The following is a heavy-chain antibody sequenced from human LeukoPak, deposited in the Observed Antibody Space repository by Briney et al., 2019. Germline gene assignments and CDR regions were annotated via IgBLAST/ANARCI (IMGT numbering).Heavy chain of an antibody. CDR1: GFSLGTKGVG. CDR3: AHKGKGGAYANCAYSY. Sequence: SGPTLVNPTETPTLTCSFSGFSLGTKGVGMGWIRQPPVKALEGLALIYWDDAKWYSPSLKSRLPITKDTSNNQVVLTMTNMDPVDTATYYCAHKGKGGAYANCAYSYWGQGTLVTVSS. V-gene: IGHV2-5*02. D-gene: IGHD4-11*01. CDR2: IYWDDAK. J-gene: IGHJ4*02.